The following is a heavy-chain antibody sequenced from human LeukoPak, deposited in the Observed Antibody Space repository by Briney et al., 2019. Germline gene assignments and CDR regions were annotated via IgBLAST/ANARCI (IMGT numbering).Heavy chain of an antibody. CDR2: IYTSGST. J-gene: IGHJ4*02. D-gene: IGHD5-12*01. CDR3: ARVSGYDWESFYDY. V-gene: IGHV4-61*02. Sequence: SETLSLTCTVSGGSISSSTYYWSWIRQPAGKGLEWIGRIYTSGSTNYIPSLKSRVTMSVDTSKNQFSLKLSSVTAADTAVYYCARVSGYDWESFYDYWGEGTLVTVSS. CDR1: GGSISSSTYY.